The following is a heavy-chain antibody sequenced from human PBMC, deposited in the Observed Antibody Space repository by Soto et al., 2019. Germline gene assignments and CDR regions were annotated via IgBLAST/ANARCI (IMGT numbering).Heavy chain of an antibody. D-gene: IGHD2-8*01. J-gene: IGHJ6*02. CDR3: ARRSTKEDV. CDR2: VFNGGNT. CDR1: GGSISNYY. V-gene: IGHV4-59*01. Sequence: SETLSLTCTVSGGSISNYYWSWIRQPPGKGLEWIGYVFNGGNTNYNPSLKSRVTISVDTSKNQFSLKLSSVTAADTAVYYCARRSTKEDVWGQGTTVTAP.